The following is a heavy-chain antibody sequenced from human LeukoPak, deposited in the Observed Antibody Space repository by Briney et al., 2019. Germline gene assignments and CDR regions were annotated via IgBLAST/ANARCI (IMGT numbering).Heavy chain of an antibody. CDR2: IYTSGST. CDR3: AREGRDGYNYRALDY. V-gene: IGHV4-4*07. J-gene: IGHJ4*02. Sequence: SETLSLTCIVSGDSISNYYWSWIRQPAGKGLEWIGRIYTSGSTNYNPSLKSRVTMSVDTSKNQFSLNLSSVTAADTAVYFCAREGRDGYNYRALDYWGQGTLVSVSS. CDR1: GDSISNYY. D-gene: IGHD5-24*01.